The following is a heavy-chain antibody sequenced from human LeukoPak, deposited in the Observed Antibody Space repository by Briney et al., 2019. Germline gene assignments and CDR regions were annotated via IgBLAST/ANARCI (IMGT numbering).Heavy chain of an antibody. V-gene: IGHV4-61*01. D-gene: IGHD6-13*01. CDR1: GGSVRGDRYY. J-gene: IGHJ4*02. CDR3: ARDQVTAAGTGGLGY. CDR2: IYHSGST. Sequence: SETLSLTCTVSGGSVRGDRYYWNWIRQPPGKGLEWVGEIYHSGSTIYNPSLKSRVTISVDMSKNQFSLKLNSVTAADTAVYFCARDQVTAAGTGGLGYWGQGTLVTVSS.